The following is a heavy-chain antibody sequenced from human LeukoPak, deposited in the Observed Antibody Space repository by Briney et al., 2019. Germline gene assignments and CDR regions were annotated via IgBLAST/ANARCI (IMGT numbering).Heavy chain of an antibody. J-gene: IGHJ4*02. CDR1: GGSISSGGYS. Sequence: SETLSLTCAVSGGSISSGGYSWSWIRQPPGKGLEWVGCIYYTGSTNYNPSLKSRVTISVDTSKNQFSLNLNSVTAADTAVYYCARGPYYYDSSDYSFDFWGQGTLVTVSS. CDR2: IYYTGST. D-gene: IGHD3-22*01. CDR3: ARGPYYYDSSDYSFDF. V-gene: IGHV4-61*08.